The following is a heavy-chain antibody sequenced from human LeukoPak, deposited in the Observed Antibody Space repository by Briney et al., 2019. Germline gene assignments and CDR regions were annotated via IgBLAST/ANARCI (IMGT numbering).Heavy chain of an antibody. CDR3: ARQTVRYYLDY. D-gene: IGHD4-17*01. V-gene: IGHV1-18*01. Sequence: ASVKVSCKASGYTFTDYGISWVRQAPGQGLEWMGWISAYTGKTNYAQNLQGRVTMTTDTSTSTAYMELRSLTSDDTAVYYCARQTVRYYLDYWGQGTLVTVSS. CDR2: ISAYTGKT. CDR1: GYTFTDYG. J-gene: IGHJ4*02.